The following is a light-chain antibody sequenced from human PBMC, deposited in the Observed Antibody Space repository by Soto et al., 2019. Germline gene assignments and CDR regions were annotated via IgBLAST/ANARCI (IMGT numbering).Light chain of an antibody. J-gene: IGKJ3*01. CDR3: QRHNSDSPVT. CDR2: AAS. Sequence: DIQMTQSPSSLSASVGDRATISCRASQDINSYLAWYQQKPGKAPQLLLFAASTLHSGVPSRISSSGSGTALLPPIISRQPADDVAFYCQRHNSDSPVTFGPGTKVD. V-gene: IGKV1-27*01. CDR1: QDINSY.